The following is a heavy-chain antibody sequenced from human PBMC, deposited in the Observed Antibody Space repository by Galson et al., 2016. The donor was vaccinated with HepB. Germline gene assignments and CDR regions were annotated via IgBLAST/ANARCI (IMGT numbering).Heavy chain of an antibody. D-gene: IGHD6-19*01. V-gene: IGHV3-53*01. CDR3: AGEGIAVAGSPHSYFGMDV. CDR1: GFTVSRNY. CDR2: IYRDGTT. J-gene: IGHJ6*02. Sequence: SLRLSCAASGFTVSRNYMSWVRQAPGNGLEWVSIIYRDGTTFYADSVKGRFTISRDSSKNTLYLQMNSLRAEDTAVYYCAGEGIAVAGSPHSYFGMDVWGQGTPVTVS.